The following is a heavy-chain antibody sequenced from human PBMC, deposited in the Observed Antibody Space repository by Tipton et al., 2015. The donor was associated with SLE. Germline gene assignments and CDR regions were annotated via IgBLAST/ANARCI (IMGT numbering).Heavy chain of an antibody. CDR2: ISAYNGNT. J-gene: IGHJ6*02. V-gene: IGHV1-18*01. CDR3: ARPVYSSWKYYYYGMNV. CDR1: GYTFTSYG. Sequence: QSGAEVKKPGASVKVSCKASGYTFTSYGISWVRQAPGQGLEWMGWISAYNGNTNYAQKLQGRVSMTPDTSTSTAYMELRSLRSDDTAVYYCARPVYSSWKYYYYGMNVWGQGTTVTVSS. D-gene: IGHD6-13*01.